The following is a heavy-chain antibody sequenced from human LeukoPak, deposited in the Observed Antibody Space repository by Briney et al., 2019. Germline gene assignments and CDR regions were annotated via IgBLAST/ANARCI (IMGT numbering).Heavy chain of an antibody. CDR2: IETDGSTS. V-gene: IGHV3-74*01. CDR1: GFTFKLNR. CDR3: ARDQVGTMPLDF. D-gene: IGHD1-26*01. J-gene: IGHJ4*02. Sequence: GGSLRLSCAASGFTFKLNRIHWVRHVPGKGLEWISWIETDGSTSGYLRSVQGRFTVSRDNAKSTVHLQMNSLRAEDTATYYCARDQVGTMPLDFWGQGTLVTVSS.